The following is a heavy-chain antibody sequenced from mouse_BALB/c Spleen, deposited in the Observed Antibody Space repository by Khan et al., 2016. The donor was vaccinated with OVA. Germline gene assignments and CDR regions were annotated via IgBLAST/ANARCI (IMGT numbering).Heavy chain of an antibody. V-gene: IGHV1-80*01. J-gene: IGHJ3*01. D-gene: IGHD2-10*02. CDR2: IYPGDGDT. CDR1: GYAFSNYW. Sequence: QVQLQQSGAELVRPGSSVKISCKASGYAFSNYWMNWVKQRPGQGLEWIGQIYPGDGDTNYSGKFKGRATLTADKSSSTAYMQLSSLTSEDSAVYCCARKGYGNYAFAYWGQGTLVTVSA. CDR3: ARKGYGNYAFAY.